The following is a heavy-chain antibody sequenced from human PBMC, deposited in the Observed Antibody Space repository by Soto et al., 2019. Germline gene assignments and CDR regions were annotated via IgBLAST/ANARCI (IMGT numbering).Heavy chain of an antibody. CDR1: GFTFSTYA. Sequence: EVQLLESGGDLVQPGGSLRLSCAASGFTFSTYAMTWVRQAPGKGLELVSGLSGAGGITYYADSVKGRFTVSRDNSKNTLYLQMNSLRAEDTAVYYCARGPITMVRGVIPYGMDVWGQGTTVTVSS. D-gene: IGHD3-10*01. CDR3: ARGPITMVRGVIPYGMDV. V-gene: IGHV3-23*01. J-gene: IGHJ6*02. CDR2: LSGAGGIT.